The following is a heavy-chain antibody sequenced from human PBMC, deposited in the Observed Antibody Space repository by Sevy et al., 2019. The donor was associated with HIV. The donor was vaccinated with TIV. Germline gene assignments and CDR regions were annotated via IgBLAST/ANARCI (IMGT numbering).Heavy chain of an antibody. J-gene: IGHJ1*01. D-gene: IGHD3-16*01. CDR1: GFTFSNVW. Sequence: GGSLRLSCVASGFTFSNVWMSWVRQAPGKGLEWVGHFKSKTDGGTTAYAAPVRGRFTISRDDLKNTLYLQMNSLKTEDTAVYYCTTGGSLFQHWGQGTLVTVSS. CDR3: TTGGSLFQH. CDR2: FKSKTDGGTT. V-gene: IGHV3-15*01.